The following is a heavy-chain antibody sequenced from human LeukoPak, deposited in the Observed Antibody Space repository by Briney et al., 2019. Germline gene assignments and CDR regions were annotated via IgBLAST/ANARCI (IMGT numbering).Heavy chain of an antibody. Sequence: GGSLRLSCAASGFIFSHYGMHWVRQAPGKGPEWLSYISTSSTTKYYADSVKGRFTFSRDDAKNSLSLQMNSLRADDTAVYYCAKEMGYCTGGSCYRWFDSWGQGTLVTVSS. V-gene: IGHV3-48*01. CDR3: AKEMGYCTGGSCYRWFDS. D-gene: IGHD2-15*01. J-gene: IGHJ5*01. CDR2: ISTSSTTK. CDR1: GFIFSHYG.